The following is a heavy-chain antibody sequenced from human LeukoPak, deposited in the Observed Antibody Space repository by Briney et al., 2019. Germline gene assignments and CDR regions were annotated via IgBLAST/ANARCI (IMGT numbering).Heavy chain of an antibody. CDR2: MNPNSGNT. D-gene: IGHD3-10*01. CDR3: ARDREAMVRGITLRGAFDI. J-gene: IGHJ3*02. CDR1: GYTFTSYD. Sequence: ASVKVSCKASGYTFTSYDINWVRQATGQGLEWMGWMNPNSGNTGYAQKFQGRVTMTRDMSTSTVYMELSSLRSEDTAVYYCARDREAMVRGITLRGAFDIWGQGTMVTVSS. V-gene: IGHV1-8*02.